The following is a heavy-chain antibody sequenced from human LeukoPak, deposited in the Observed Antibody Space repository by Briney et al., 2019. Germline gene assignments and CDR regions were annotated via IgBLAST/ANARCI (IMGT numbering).Heavy chain of an antibody. V-gene: IGHV3-30*03. D-gene: IGHD3-22*01. Sequence: GRSLRLSCAASGFTFSSYGMHWVRQAPGKGLEWVAVISHDGSNKYYADSVKSRFTVSRDNAKNSLFLQMNSLRAEDTAVYYCARDNSDYDSSFFDYWGQGTLVTVSS. CDR3: ARDNSDYDSSFFDY. CDR2: ISHDGSNK. J-gene: IGHJ4*02. CDR1: GFTFSSYG.